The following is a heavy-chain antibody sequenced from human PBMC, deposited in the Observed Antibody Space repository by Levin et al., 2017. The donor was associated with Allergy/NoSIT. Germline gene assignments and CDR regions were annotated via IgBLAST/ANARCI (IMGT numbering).Heavy chain of an antibody. CDR1: GFDFSNSW. CDR3: ARAYFYDSSGLVHDY. V-gene: IGHV5-51*01. CDR2: IYPDDSDT. J-gene: IGHJ4*02. Sequence: ASVKVSCQGSGFDFSNSWIVWVRQVPGKGPQWVGMIYPDDSDTRYSPSVEGQVTISADKSISTAFLQWNSLKSSDSAMYYCARAYFYDSSGLVHDYWGQGTLVTVSS. D-gene: IGHD3-22*01.